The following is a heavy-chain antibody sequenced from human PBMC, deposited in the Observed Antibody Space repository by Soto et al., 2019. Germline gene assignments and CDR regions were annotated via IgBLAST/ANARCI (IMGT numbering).Heavy chain of an antibody. J-gene: IGHJ6*03. CDR2: IVVGSGNT. CDR3: AADPDIVVVPAAEEIYYMDV. Sequence: SVKVSCKASGFTFTSSAMQWVRQARGQRLEWIGWIVVGSGNTNYAQKFQERVTITRDMSTSTAYMELSSLRSEDTAVYYCAADPDIVVVPAAEEIYYMDVWGKGTTVTVS. CDR1: GFTFTSSA. D-gene: IGHD2-2*01. V-gene: IGHV1-58*02.